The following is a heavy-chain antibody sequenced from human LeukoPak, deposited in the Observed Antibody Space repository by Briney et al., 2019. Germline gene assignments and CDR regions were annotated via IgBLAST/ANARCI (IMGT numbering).Heavy chain of an antibody. J-gene: IGHJ4*02. CDR3: ARESVPTPYSSSELSANDRGPADY. Sequence: GASVKVSCKASGYTFTGYYMHWVRQAPGQGLEWMGWINPNSGGTNYAQKFQGRVTMTRDTSISTAYMELSRLRSDDTAVYYCARESVPTPYSSSELSANDRGPADYWGQGTLVTVSS. CDR2: INPNSGGT. D-gene: IGHD6-6*01. V-gene: IGHV1-2*02. CDR1: GYTFTGYY.